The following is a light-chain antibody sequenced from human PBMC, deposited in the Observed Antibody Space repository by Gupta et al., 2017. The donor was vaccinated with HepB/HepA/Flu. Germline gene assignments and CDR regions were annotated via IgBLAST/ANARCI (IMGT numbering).Light chain of an antibody. CDR2: DAS. CDR1: QSVSSY. V-gene: IGKV3-11*01. J-gene: IGKJ3*01. CDR3: QQRSNWPPIFT. Sequence: ELVLTQSPATLSLSPGERATLSCRASQSVSSYLAWYQQKPGQAPRLLIYDASNRATGIPARFSGSGSGTDFTLTISSLVPEDFAVYYCQQRSNWPPIFTFGPGTKVDIK.